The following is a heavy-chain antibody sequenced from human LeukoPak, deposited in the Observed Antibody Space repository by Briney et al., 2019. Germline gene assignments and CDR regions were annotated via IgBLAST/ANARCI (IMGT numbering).Heavy chain of an antibody. CDR1: GFTFSSYA. J-gene: IGHJ4*02. CDR2: ISTSGGST. D-gene: IGHD5-12*01. V-gene: IGHV3-23*01. CDR3: ARDGSYGGYSSRIDY. Sequence: GGSLRLSCAASGFTFSSYAMSWVRQTPGKGLEWVSTISTSGGSTYYADSVKGRFTISRDNSKNTLYLQMNSLRAEDTAVYYCARDGSYGGYSSRIDYWGQGTLVTVSS.